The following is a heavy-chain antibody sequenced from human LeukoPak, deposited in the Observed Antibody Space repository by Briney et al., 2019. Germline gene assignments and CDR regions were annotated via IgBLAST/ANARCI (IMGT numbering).Heavy chain of an antibody. CDR3: ARTCSSSDCFKTTPDNWFDP. CDR2: MYHSGVT. V-gene: IGHV4-59*01. J-gene: IGHJ5*02. Sequence: SETLSLTCTVSGVSITFYYWSWIRQPPGKGLEWIGNMYHSGVTNYNPSLRSRLTISIDTSKNQFSLRLTSVTAADTAVYYCARTCSSSDCFKTTPDNWFDPWGQGSLVTVSS. CDR1: GVSITFYY. D-gene: IGHD2-2*01.